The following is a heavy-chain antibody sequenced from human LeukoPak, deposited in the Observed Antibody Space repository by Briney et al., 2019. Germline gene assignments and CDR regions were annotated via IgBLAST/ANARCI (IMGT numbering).Heavy chain of an antibody. J-gene: IGHJ3*02. CDR2: IYYTGTT. CDR3: ARLLNNDNAGDPDTFDM. D-gene: IGHD2-21*02. V-gene: IGHV4-59*11. Sequence: SETLSLTCTVSGGSISSHYWSWIRQSPERGLEWIGFIYYTGTTRYNPSLRGRVTMSVDSSRNRFSLKLTSMTAADTALYYCARLLNNDNAGDPDTFDMWGQGTMVTVSS. CDR1: GGSISSHY.